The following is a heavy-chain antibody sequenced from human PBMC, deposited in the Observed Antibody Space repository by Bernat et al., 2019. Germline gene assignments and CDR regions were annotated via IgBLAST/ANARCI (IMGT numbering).Heavy chain of an antibody. V-gene: IGHV1-3*05. CDR1: GYTFTSYA. CDR2: INAGNGNT. J-gene: IGHJ4*02. D-gene: IGHD5-18*01. CDR3: AGGYSYGYGPPSYYFDY. Sequence: QVQLVQSGAEEKKPGASVKVSCKASGYTFTSYAMHWVRQAPGQRLEWMGWINAGNGNTKYSQKFQGRVTITRDTSASTAYMELSSLRSEDTAVYYCAGGYSYGYGPPSYYFDYWGQGTLVTVSS.